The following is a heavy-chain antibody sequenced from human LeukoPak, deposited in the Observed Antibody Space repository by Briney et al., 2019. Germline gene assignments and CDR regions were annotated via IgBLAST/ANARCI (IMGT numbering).Heavy chain of an antibody. V-gene: IGHV1-69*05. Sequence: SVKVSCKASGGTFRSYAISWVRQAPGQGLEWMGRIIPIFGTANYAQKFQGRVTITTDESTSTAYMELSSLRSEVTAVYYCARDPLSDPPGDYWGQGTLVTVSS. CDR1: GGTFRSYA. CDR2: IIPIFGTA. CDR3: ARDPLSDPPGDY. J-gene: IGHJ4*02.